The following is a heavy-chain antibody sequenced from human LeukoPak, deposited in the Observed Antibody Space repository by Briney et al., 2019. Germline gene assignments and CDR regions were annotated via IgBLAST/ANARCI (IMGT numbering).Heavy chain of an antibody. CDR1: GYTFTSYG. CDR2: ISPYNGNT. CDR3: ARAIEHLGATNLFGSDY. J-gene: IGHJ4*02. Sequence: ASVKVSCKATGYTFTSYGISWVRQAPGQGLEWMGWISPYNGNTNYAQKLQGRVTMTTDTSTSTAYMELRSLRSDDTAVYYCARAIEHLGATNLFGSDYWGQGTLVTVSS. D-gene: IGHD1-26*01. V-gene: IGHV1-18*01.